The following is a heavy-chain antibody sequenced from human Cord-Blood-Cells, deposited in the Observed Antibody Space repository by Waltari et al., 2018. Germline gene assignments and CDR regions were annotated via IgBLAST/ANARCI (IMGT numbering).Heavy chain of an antibody. CDR1: VASISSSSYY. CDR2: IYYRGST. Sequence: QLQLQALGPGPVKPSETLSLTCTVSVASISSSSYYWGWIRPPPGKGLEWIGCIYYRGSTDYNPSLKSRVTISVDTSKNQFSLKLSSVTAADTAVYYCARTYCSSTSCYYFDYWGQGTLVTVSS. D-gene: IGHD2-2*01. J-gene: IGHJ4*02. V-gene: IGHV4-39*01. CDR3: ARTYCSSTSCYYFDY.